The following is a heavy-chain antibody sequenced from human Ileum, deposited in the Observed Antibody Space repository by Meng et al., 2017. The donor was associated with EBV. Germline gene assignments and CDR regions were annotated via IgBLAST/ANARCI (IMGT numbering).Heavy chain of an antibody. V-gene: IGHV4-30-2*01. CDR1: GAPSSSGGHS. D-gene: IGHD4-23*01. CDR2: IQHSGST. J-gene: IGHJ4*02. Sequence: QLQLQQSRTGLVKPSHTLSLTCAVYGAPSSSGGHSWSWILQPPGKGLEWIGDIQHSGSTYYNPSLKSRVTISVDRSRNQFSLKLSSVTAADTAVYYCARAHPVVYFFDYWGQGTLVTVSS. CDR3: ARAHPVVYFFDY.